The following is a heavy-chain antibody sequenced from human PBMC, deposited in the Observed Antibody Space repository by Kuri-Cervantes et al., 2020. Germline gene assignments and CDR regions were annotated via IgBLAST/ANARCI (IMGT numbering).Heavy chain of an antibody. CDR2: IKSKTDGGTT. D-gene: IGHD6-13*01. J-gene: IGHJ3*02. Sequence: GESLKISCVASGFTFSTYAMHWVRQAPGKGLEWVGRIKSKTDGGTTDYAAPVKGRFTISRDDSKNTLYLQMNSLKTEDAAVYYCTTDLRYSSSWYGNDAFDIWGQGTMVTDSS. CDR3: TTDLRYSSSWYGNDAFDI. CDR1: GFTFSTYA. V-gene: IGHV3-15*01.